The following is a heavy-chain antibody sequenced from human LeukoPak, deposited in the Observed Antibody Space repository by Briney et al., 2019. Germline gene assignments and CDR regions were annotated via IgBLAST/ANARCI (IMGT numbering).Heavy chain of an antibody. CDR3: ATVAGTGYDY. CDR1: GYTFTSYG. CDR2: ISAYNGNT. J-gene: IGHJ4*02. V-gene: IGHV1-18*01. D-gene: IGHD3/OR15-3a*01. Sequence: ASVTVSCMASGYTFTSYGISWVRQAPGQGGEWMGWISAYNGNTNYAQKLQGRVTMTTDTSTSTAYMELRSLRSDDTAVYYCATVAGTGYDYWGQGTLVTVSS.